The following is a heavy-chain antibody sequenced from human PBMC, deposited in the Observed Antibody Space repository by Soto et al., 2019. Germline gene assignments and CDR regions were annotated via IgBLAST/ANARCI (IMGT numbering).Heavy chain of an antibody. V-gene: IGHV3-30*04. CDR2: VSSDGTNR. CDR1: GFTLSNFA. D-gene: IGHD6-6*01. CDR3: ARSSRSPSLYPHGMDV. J-gene: IGHJ6*02. Sequence: QVQLVESGGGVVQPGRSLRLSCTASGFTLSNFAIHWVRQAPGKGLEWVSVVSSDGTNRYYSDSVRGRSTGSSDNLKSSVSLHMKTMRAWDSGVYCCARSSRSPSLYPHGMDVWGQGTSVSVSS.